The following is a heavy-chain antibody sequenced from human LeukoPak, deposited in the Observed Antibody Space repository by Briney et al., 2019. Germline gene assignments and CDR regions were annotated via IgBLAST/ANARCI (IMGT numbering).Heavy chain of an antibody. D-gene: IGHD2-21*02. CDR2: INPDSGGT. CDR1: GYTVPAYY. CDR3: ATSRAQTLAYCGGDCYSGFDY. V-gene: IGHV1-2*02. Sequence: GASVKVSCKASGYTVPAYYMHWVRQAPGQGLDWLGWINPDSGGTNYAQKFQGRVTMTRDPSISTAYMELSWLRSDDTAMYYCATSRAQTLAYCGGDCYSGFDYWGQGTLVSVSS. J-gene: IGHJ4*02.